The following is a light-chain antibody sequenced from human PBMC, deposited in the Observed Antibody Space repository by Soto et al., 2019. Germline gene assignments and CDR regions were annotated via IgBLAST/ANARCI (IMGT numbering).Light chain of an antibody. CDR2: DAS. CDR1: QSVSSGY. J-gene: IGKJ2*01. V-gene: IGKV3-20*01. Sequence: EIVLTQSPGTLSLSPGERATLSCRASQSVSSGYLAWYQQKPGQAPRLLIYDASSRATGIPDRFSGSGSGTDFPLTISRLEPEDFAVYYCQQYGSSPYTFGQGTKLEIK. CDR3: QQYGSSPYT.